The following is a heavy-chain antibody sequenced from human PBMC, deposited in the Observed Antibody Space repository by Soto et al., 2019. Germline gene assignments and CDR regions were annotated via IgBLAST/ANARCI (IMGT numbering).Heavy chain of an antibody. D-gene: IGHD6-6*01. CDR3: ARGPAMSSSSFSSVYYYYMDV. CDR2: IYPGDSDT. J-gene: IGHJ6*03. V-gene: IGHV5-51*03. Sequence: EVQLVQSGAEVKKPGESLKISCKGSGYSFTSYWIGWVRQMPGKGLEWMGIIYPGDSDTRYSPSFQGQVTISADKSISTAYLQWSSLKASDTAMYYCARGPAMSSSSFSSVYYYYMDVWGKGTTVTVSS. CDR1: GYSFTSYW.